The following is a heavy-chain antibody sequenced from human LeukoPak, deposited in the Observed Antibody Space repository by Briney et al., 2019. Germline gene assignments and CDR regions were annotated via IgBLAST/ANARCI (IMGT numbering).Heavy chain of an antibody. CDR3: ARSVDTAMAYGMDV. V-gene: IGHV4-34*01. D-gene: IGHD5-18*01. Sequence: PSETLSLTCAVYGGSFSGYYWSWIRQPPGKGLEWIGEINHSGSTNYNPSLKSRVTISVDTSKNQFSLKLSSVTAADTAVYYCARSVDTAMAYGMDVWGQGTPVTVSS. J-gene: IGHJ6*02. CDR2: INHSGST. CDR1: GGSFSGYY.